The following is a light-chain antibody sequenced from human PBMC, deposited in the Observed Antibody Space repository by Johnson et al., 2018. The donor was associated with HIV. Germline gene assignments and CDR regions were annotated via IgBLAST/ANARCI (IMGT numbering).Light chain of an antibody. CDR3: ATWDRSLSAGGV. CDR1: SSNIGNNY. CDR2: ENT. Sequence: QSVLTQSPSVSAAPGQKVTISCSGSSSNIGNNYVSWYRQLPGTAPKLLIYENTQRPSGIPDRFSGSKSGASATLGTTGLQPGDEADYYCATWDRSLSAGGVFGTGTKVTVL. V-gene: IGLV1-51*02. J-gene: IGLJ1*01.